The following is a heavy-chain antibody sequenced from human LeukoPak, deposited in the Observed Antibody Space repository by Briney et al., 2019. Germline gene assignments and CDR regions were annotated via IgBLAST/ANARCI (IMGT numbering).Heavy chain of an antibody. CDR1: GGSISSYY. D-gene: IGHD3-22*01. Sequence: SETLFLTCTVSGGSISSYYWSWIRQPPGKGLEWIGYIYYSGSTNYNPSLKSRVTISVDTSKNQFSLKLSSVTAADTAVYYCARDVDSSGYFDYWGQGTLVTVSS. CDR3: ARDVDSSGYFDY. V-gene: IGHV4-59*01. CDR2: IYYSGST. J-gene: IGHJ4*02.